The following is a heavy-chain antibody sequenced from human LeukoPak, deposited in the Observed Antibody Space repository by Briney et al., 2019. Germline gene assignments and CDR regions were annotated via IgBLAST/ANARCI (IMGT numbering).Heavy chain of an antibody. CDR1: GFTFSDYY. D-gene: IGHD3-22*01. Sequence: GGSLRLSCAASGFTFSDYYMSWIREAPGKGLEWVSYISSSGSTIYYADSVKGRFTISRDNAKNSLYLRMNSLRAEDTAVYYCARDLLDYYDSTGYWGQGTLVTVSS. CDR2: ISSSGSTI. J-gene: IGHJ4*02. CDR3: ARDLLDYYDSTGY. V-gene: IGHV3-11*01.